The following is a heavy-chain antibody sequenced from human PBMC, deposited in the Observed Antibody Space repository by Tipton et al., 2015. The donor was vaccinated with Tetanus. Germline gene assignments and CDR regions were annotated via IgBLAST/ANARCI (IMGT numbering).Heavy chain of an antibody. D-gene: IGHD5-24*01. CDR2: VDYFGST. J-gene: IGHJ4*02. CDR1: GGSISTYH. CDR3: ARGLDPYKSGNF. Sequence: TLSLTCTVSGGSISTYHWNWIRQSPGKGLEWIGYVDYFGSTKINPSLKSRVAMSVDTAENQLSLHLTSVTAADTAVYYCARGLDPYKSGNFWGQGTLVTVSS. V-gene: IGHV4-59*01.